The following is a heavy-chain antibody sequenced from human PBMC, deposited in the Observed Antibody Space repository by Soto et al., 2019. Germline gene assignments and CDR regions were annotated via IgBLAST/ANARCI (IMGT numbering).Heavy chain of an antibody. CDR2: ISGSGGST. CDR1: GGSISTYY. V-gene: IGHV3-23*01. J-gene: IGHJ4*02. Sequence: ETLSLTCTVSGGSISTYYWSWIRRPPGKGLEWVSAISGSGGSTYYADSVKGRFTISRDNSKNTLYLQMNSLRAEDTAVYYYAKDSATFGRFDYWGQGTLVTVSS. CDR3: AKDSATFGRFDY. D-gene: IGHD3-3*01.